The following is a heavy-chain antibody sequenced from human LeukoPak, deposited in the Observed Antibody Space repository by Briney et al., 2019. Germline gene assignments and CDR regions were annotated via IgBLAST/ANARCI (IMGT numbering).Heavy chain of an antibody. CDR2: INTGNGDT. D-gene: IGHD1-14*01. Sequence: ASVKVSCKASGYTFTSYDINWVRQAPGQRLEWMGYINTGNGDTYYSQELQGRVTITRDTSATTAYMELSSLRSDDMAVYYCTLYNYWGQGTLVTVSS. V-gene: IGHV1-3*03. J-gene: IGHJ4*02. CDR3: TLYNY. CDR1: GYTFTSYD.